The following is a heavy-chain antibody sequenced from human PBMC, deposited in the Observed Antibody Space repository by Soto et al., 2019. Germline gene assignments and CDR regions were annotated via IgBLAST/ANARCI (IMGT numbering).Heavy chain of an antibody. J-gene: IGHJ4*02. Sequence: PGGSLRLSCXASGFTFGDYAMSWFRQAPGKGLEWVGFIRSKAYGGTTEYAASVKGRFTISRDDSKNTLYLQMNSLRAEDTAVYYCAKSIPSRDIVVVPAAIYFDYWGQGTLVTVSS. D-gene: IGHD2-2*01. CDR1: GFTFGDYA. CDR3: AKSIPSRDIVVVPAAIYFDY. V-gene: IGHV3-49*03. CDR2: IRSKAYGGTT.